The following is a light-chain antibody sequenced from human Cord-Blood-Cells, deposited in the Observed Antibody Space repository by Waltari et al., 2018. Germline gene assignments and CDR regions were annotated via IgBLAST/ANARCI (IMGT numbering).Light chain of an antibody. Sequence: QSALTQPASVSGSPGQSFTISCTGTSSDVGSYNLVSWYQQHPGKAPKLMIYEVSKRPSGVSNRFSGSKSGNTASLTISGLQAEDEADYYCCSYAGSYVFGTGTKVTVL. CDR1: SSDVGSYNL. CDR3: CSYAGSYV. CDR2: EVS. J-gene: IGLJ1*01. V-gene: IGLV2-23*02.